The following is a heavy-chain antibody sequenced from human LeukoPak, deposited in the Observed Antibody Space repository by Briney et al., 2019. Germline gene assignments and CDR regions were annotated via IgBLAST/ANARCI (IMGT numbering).Heavy chain of an antibody. Sequence: GGSLRLSCAASGFTFSSYGMHWVRQAPGKGLEWVAFIRYDGSNKYYADSVKGRFTISRDNSKNTLYLQMNSLRAEDTAVYYCAKDSRITGTQRGFFDYWGQGTLVTVSS. V-gene: IGHV3-30*02. CDR2: IRYDGSNK. J-gene: IGHJ4*02. D-gene: IGHD1-7*01. CDR3: AKDSRITGTQRGFFDY. CDR1: GFTFSSYG.